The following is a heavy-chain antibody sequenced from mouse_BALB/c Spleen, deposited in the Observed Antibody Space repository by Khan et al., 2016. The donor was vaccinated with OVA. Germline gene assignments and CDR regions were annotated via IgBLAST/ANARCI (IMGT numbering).Heavy chain of an antibody. CDR2: IYPGNTDT. CDR1: GYTFTSYW. J-gene: IGHJ3*01. CDR3: TRRNWDVAWFAY. D-gene: IGHD4-1*01. Sequence: VQLQQSGTVLARPGASVKMSCKASGYTFTSYWMHWVKQRPGQGLEWIGDIYPGNTDTNYNQKFKGKAKLTAVTSTSPAYMELSSLTNEDSAVYYCTRRNWDVAWFAYWGQGPLVTVSA. V-gene: IGHV1-5*01.